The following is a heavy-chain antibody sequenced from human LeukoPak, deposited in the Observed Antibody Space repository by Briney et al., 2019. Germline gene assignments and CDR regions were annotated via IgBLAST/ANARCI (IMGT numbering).Heavy chain of an antibody. V-gene: IGHV1-46*01. Sequence: GASVTVSCKSSGYTFTSYYMHWVRPARGKGLAGMGIINPSGGSTSYAQKFQGRVTMTRDTSTSTVYMELSSLRSEDTAVYYCARDALGDYFDYWGQGTLITVSS. CDR1: GYTFTSYY. CDR3: ARDALGDYFDY. J-gene: IGHJ4*02. D-gene: IGHD3-16*01. CDR2: INPSGGST.